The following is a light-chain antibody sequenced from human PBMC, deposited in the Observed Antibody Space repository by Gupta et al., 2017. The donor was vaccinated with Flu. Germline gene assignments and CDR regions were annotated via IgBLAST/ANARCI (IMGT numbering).Light chain of an antibody. CDR1: QSVSSK. V-gene: IGKV3-15*01. CDR2: GAS. Sequence: GERVTLSCRASQSVSSKLAWYQHKRGQAPRLLIYGASTRASGIPARFSGSGSGTEFTLTISSLQSEDFAVYHCQQYNDWPLSFGGGTKVEIK. CDR3: QQYNDWPLS. J-gene: IGKJ4*01.